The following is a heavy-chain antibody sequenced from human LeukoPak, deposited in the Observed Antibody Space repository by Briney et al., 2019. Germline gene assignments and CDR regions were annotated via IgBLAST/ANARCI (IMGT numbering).Heavy chain of an antibody. J-gene: IGHJ3*02. CDR2: IYPGDSDT. Sequence: GEPLKISCKGSGYSFTSYWIGWVRQMPGKGLEWMGIIYPGDSDTRYSPSFQGQVTISADKSISTAYLQWSSLKASDTAMYYCARRYDFWSGLHAFDIWGQGTMVTVSS. V-gene: IGHV5-51*01. D-gene: IGHD3-3*01. CDR3: ARRYDFWSGLHAFDI. CDR1: GYSFTSYW.